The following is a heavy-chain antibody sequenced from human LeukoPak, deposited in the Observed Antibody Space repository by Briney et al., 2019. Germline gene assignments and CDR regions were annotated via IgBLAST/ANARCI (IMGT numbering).Heavy chain of an antibody. CDR1: GYTFTGYY. D-gene: IGHD3-22*01. V-gene: IGHV1-2*06. CDR3: ARDDYDSSGYYDY. CDR2: INPNSGST. Sequence: ASVKVSCKASGYTFTGYYMHWVRQAPGQGLEWMGRINPNSGSTNYAQKFQGRVTMTRDTSISTAYMELSRLRSDDTAVYYCARDDYDSSGYYDYWGQGTLVTVSS. J-gene: IGHJ4*02.